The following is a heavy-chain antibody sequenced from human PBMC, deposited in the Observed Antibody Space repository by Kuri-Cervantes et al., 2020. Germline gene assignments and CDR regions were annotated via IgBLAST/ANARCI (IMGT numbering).Heavy chain of an antibody. Sequence: SETLSLTCTVSGGSISSGSYYWSWIRQPAGKGLEWIGRIYTSGSTNYNPSLKSRVTISVDTSKNQFSLKLSSVTAADTAVYYCARVYGDYAHDYWGQGTLVTVSS. J-gene: IGHJ4*02. D-gene: IGHD4-17*01. V-gene: IGHV4-61*02. CDR1: GGSISSGSYY. CDR3: ARVYGDYAHDY. CDR2: IYTSGST.